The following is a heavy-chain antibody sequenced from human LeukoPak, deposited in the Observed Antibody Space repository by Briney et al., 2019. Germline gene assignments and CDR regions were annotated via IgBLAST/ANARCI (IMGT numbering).Heavy chain of an antibody. J-gene: IGHJ4*02. V-gene: IGHV3-48*02. CDR2: ISSSSSIM. Sequence: PGGSLRLSCAAPAFTFSGYSMTWVRQAPGKGLEWVSYISSSSSIMSYADSVKGRFTISRDNAKNSLYLQMNSLRDEDTAVYYCVRESRFHFDYWGQGTLVTVSS. D-gene: IGHD3-10*01. CDR1: AFTFSGYS. CDR3: VRESRFHFDY.